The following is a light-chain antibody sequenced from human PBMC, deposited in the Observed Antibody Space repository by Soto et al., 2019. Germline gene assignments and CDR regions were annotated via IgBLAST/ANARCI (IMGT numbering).Light chain of an antibody. V-gene: IGKV3-20*01. CDR1: QSVSSSY. CDR3: QQYGSSPIT. CDR2: GAS. Sequence: EIVLTQSPATLSLSPGERATLSCRASQSVSSSYSAWYQQTPGQAPRLLIHGASSRATGIPDRISGSGSGTDFTLTISRLEPEDFAVYYCQQYGSSPITFGQGTRLEIK. J-gene: IGKJ5*01.